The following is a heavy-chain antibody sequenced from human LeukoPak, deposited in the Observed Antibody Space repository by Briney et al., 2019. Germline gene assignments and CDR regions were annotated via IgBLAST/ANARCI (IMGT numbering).Heavy chain of an antibody. CDR2: ISYDGSNK. J-gene: IGHJ4*02. Sequence: PGGSLRLSCAASGFTFSSYAMHWVRQAPGKGLEWVAVISYDGSNKYYADSVKGRFTISRDNSKNTLYLQMNSLRAEDTAVYYCARVLRRLPPGYFDYWGQGTLVTVSS. CDR1: GFTFSSYA. D-gene: IGHD4-17*01. V-gene: IGHV3-30*04. CDR3: ARVLRRLPPGYFDY.